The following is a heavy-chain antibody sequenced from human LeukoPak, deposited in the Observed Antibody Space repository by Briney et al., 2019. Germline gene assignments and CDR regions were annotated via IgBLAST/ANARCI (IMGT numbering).Heavy chain of an antibody. CDR2: IKQDGSEK. CDR1: GFTFSSYW. Sequence: GSLRLSCAASGFTFSSYWMSWVRQAPGKGLEWVANIKQDGSEKYYVDSVKGRFTISRDNTRNTLSLEMNNLRAEDTAIYYCAREKVVASQYYYYGMDVWGQGTTVTVSS. J-gene: IGHJ6*02. V-gene: IGHV3-7*01. CDR3: AREKVVASQYYYYGMDV. D-gene: IGHD2-15*01.